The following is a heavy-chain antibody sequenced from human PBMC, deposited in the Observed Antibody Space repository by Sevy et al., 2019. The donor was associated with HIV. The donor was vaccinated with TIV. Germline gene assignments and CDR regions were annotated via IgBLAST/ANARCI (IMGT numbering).Heavy chain of an antibody. CDR2: ISGSGETT. CDR3: AKAPRVTKVASTFDY. J-gene: IGHJ4*02. Sequence: GGSLRLSCAASGFTFSSYAMSWVRQAPGKGLEWVSSISGSGETTYSADSVKGRFTISRDSSKNMLHLQMSNLRADDTAVYYCAKAPRVTKVASTFDYWGQGTLVTVS. D-gene: IGHD2-21*02. CDR1: GFTFSSYA. V-gene: IGHV3-23*01.